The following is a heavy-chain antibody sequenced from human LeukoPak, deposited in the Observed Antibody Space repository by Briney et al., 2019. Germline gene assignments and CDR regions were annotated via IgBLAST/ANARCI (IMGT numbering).Heavy chain of an antibody. CDR3: ARGVMTAIFAFDI. D-gene: IGHD2-21*02. CDR2: IYTNWIT. CDR1: GDSISDYY. V-gene: IGHV4-4*07. Sequence: SETLSPTCTVSGDSISDYYWSWIRQPAGKGLELIGRIYTNWITNYNPSLKTRVTTSVDTAKNQLSLRLSSVTAADTAVYYCARGVMTAIFAFDIWGQGTMVTVSS. J-gene: IGHJ3*02.